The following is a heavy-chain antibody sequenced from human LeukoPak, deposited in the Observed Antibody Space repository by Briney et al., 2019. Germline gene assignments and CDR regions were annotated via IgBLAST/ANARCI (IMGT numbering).Heavy chain of an antibody. D-gene: IGHD3-16*02. CDR1: GGSISSGDYY. CDR2: INHSGST. J-gene: IGHJ4*02. CDR3: ARGPRSYLPN. V-gene: IGHV4-39*07. Sequence: SETLSLTCTVSGGSISSGDYYWSWIRQPPGKGLEWIGEINHSGSTNYNPSLKSRVTISVDTSKNQFSLKLSSVTAADTAVYYCARGPRSYLPNWGQGTLVTVSS.